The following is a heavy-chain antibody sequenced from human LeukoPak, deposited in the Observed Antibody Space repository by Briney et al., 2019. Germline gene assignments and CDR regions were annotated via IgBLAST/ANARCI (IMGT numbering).Heavy chain of an antibody. CDR2: IIPIFGIA. J-gene: IGHJ4*02. V-gene: IGHV1-69*04. Sequence: GASVKVSCKASGGTFSSYAISWVRQAPGQGLEWMGRIIPIFGIANYAQKFQGRVMITADKSTSTAYMELSSLRSEDTAVYYCARAPYSGSYYLFDYWGQGTLVTVSS. CDR3: ARAPYSGSYYLFDY. D-gene: IGHD1-26*01. CDR1: GGTFSSYA.